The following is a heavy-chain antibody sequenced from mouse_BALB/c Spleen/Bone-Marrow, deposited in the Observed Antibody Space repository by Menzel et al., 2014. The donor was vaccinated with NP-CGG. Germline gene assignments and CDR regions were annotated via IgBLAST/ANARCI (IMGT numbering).Heavy chain of an antibody. CDR1: GYTFTSYW. D-gene: IGHD2-4*01. CDR3: ARKGADYEDY. J-gene: IGHJ2*01. V-gene: IGHV1S81*02. CDR2: INPSNGRT. Sequence: VKLVASGAELVKPGASVKLSCKASGYTFTSYWMHWVKQRPGQGLEWIGEINPSNGRTNYNEKFKTKATLTVDKSSNTAYMQLSRLTSEDSAVYYCARKGADYEDYWGQGTTLTVTS.